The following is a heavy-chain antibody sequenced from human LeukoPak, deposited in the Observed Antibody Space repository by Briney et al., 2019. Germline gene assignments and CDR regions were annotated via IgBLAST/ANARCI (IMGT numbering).Heavy chain of an antibody. V-gene: IGHV3-11*04. D-gene: IGHD3-10*01. CDR2: ISSSGSTI. J-gene: IGHJ4*02. CDR3: ARDSGSGSYLDY. Sequence: PGGSLRLSCAASGFTFSDYYMSWIRQAPGKGLEWVSYISSSGSTIYYADSVKGRFTISRDNSKNTLYLQMNSLRAEDTAVYYCARDSGSGSYLDYWGQGTLVTVSS. CDR1: GFTFSDYY.